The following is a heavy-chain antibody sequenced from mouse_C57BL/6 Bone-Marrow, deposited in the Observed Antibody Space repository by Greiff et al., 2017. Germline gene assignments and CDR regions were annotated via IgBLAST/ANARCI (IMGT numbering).Heavy chain of an antibody. D-gene: IGHD1-1*01. Sequence: QVQLQQPGAELVKPGASVKLSCKASGYTFTSYWMQWVKQRPGQGLEWIGEIDPSDSYTNYNQKFKGKATLTVDTSSSTAYMQRSSLTSEDSAVYYCARRAYYYGSSSWFAYWGQGTLVTVSA. CDR3: ARRAYYYGSSSWFAY. J-gene: IGHJ3*01. CDR2: IDPSDSYT. V-gene: IGHV1-50*01. CDR1: GYTFTSYW.